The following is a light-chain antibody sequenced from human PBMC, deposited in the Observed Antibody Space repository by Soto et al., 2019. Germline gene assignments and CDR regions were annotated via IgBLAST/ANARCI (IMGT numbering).Light chain of an antibody. V-gene: IGLV2-8*01. CDR1: SSDVGGYNY. CDR2: EVS. Sequence: QSVLPQPPSASGSPGQSVTISCIGTSSDVGGYNYVSWYQQHPGKAPKLMIYEVSKRPSGVPDRFSGSKSGNTASLTVSGLQAEDEADYYCSSYAASNNLGVFGGATKLPVL. CDR3: SSYAASNNLGV. J-gene: IGLJ2*01.